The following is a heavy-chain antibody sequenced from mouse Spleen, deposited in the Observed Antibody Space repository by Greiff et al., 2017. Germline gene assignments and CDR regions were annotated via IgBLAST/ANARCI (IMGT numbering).Heavy chain of an antibody. J-gene: IGHJ2*01. D-gene: IGHD2-4*01. CDR1: GYTFTSYW. Sequence: QVQLQQSGAELVKPGASVKMSCKASGYTFTSYWITWVKQRPGQGLEWIGDIYPGSGSTNYNEKFKSKATLTVDTSSSTAYMQVSSLTSEDSAVYYCARNDYDPFDYWGQGTTLTVSS. CDR3: ARNDYDPFDY. CDR2: IYPGSGST. V-gene: IGHV1-55*01.